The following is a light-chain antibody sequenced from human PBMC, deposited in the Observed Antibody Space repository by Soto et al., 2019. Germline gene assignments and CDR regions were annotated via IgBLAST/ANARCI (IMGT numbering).Light chain of an antibody. V-gene: IGKV2-24*01. CDR1: QSLVHADGNTY. CDR2: KIS. CDR3: LQATHFPWA. J-gene: IGKJ1*01. Sequence: DIVMTQTPLSSPVTLGQPASISCTSSQSLVHADGNTYLSWLQQRPGQPPRLLFHKISNRFSGVPERFSGSWAGTEFTLKSSRVEPEDVGLYYCLQATHFPWAFGQGTKVESK.